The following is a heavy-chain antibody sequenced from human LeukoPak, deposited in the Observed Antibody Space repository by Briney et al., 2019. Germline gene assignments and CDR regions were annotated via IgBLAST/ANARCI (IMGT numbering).Heavy chain of an antibody. CDR1: GFTFAIHA. J-gene: IGHJ4*02. CDR2: IKSRTDGGTT. D-gene: IGHD2/OR15-2a*01. Sequence: PGGSLRLSCAASGFTFAIHAMTWVRQAPGKGLEWVGRIKSRTDGGTTDYAAPVKGRFTISRDDSKNTLYLQMNSLKTEDTAVYYCTSTLGYWGQGTLVTVSS. CDR3: TSTLGY. V-gene: IGHV3-15*01.